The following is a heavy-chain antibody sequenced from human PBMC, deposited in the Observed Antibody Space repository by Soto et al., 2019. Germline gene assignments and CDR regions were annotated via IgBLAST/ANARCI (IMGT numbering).Heavy chain of an antibody. J-gene: IGHJ5*02. CDR3: ARGVPNRRGGNWFDP. CDR2: IYYSGST. V-gene: IGHV4-59*12. D-gene: IGHD3-10*01. Sequence: SETLSLTCTVSGGSISSYYWSWIRQPPGKGLEWIGYIYYSGSTNYNPSLKSRVTISVDRSKNQFSLKLSSATAADTAVYYCARGVPNRRGGNWFDPWGQGTLVTVSS. CDR1: GGSISSYY.